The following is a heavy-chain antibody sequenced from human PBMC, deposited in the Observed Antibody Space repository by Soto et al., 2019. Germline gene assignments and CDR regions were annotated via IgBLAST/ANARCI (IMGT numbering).Heavy chain of an antibody. CDR1: GGTFSSYA. D-gene: IGHD5-18*01. CDR3: ARDAAAVDTAMITFDY. CDR2: IIPIFGTA. Sequence: QVQLVQSGAEVKKPGSSVKVSCKASGGTFSSYAISWVRQAPGQGLEWMGGIIPIFGTANYAQKIQGRVTLTADESTSTAYMELSSLRFEDTAVYYCARDAAAVDTAMITFDYWGQGTLVTVSS. J-gene: IGHJ4*02. V-gene: IGHV1-69*01.